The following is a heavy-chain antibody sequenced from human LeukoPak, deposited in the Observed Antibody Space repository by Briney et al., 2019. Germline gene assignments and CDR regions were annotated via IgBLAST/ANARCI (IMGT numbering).Heavy chain of an antibody. J-gene: IGHJ5*02. Sequence: ALVKVSCKASGGTFSSYAISWVRQAPGQGLEWMGGIIPIFGTANYAQKFQGRVTITADESTSTAYMELSSLRSEDTAVYYCARVLAATGWFDPWGQGTLVTVSS. CDR3: ARVLAATGWFDP. D-gene: IGHD2-15*01. CDR2: IIPIFGTA. V-gene: IGHV1-69*13. CDR1: GGTFSSYA.